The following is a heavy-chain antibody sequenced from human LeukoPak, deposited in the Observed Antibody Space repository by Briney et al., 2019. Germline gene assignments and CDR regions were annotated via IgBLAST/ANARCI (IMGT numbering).Heavy chain of an antibody. V-gene: IGHV4-39*01. J-gene: IGHJ6*02. CDR2: IYYSGNT. Sequence: SETLSLTCTVSGGSISSSSYYWGWIRQPPGKGLEWIGNIYYSGNTYYTPSLKSRVTISVDTSKNQFSLKLSSVTAADTAVYYCASGGTYYYYYYGMDVWGQGTTVTVSS. CDR1: GGSISSSSYY. D-gene: IGHD1-1*01. CDR3: ASGGTYYYYYYGMDV.